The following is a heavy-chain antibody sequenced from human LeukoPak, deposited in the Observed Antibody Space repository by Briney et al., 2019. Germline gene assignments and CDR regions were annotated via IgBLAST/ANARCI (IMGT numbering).Heavy chain of an antibody. D-gene: IGHD2-21*01. Sequence: SETLSLTCAVSGDSISYGSYYWNWIRQAPGKGPEWIGNIYRGRTRLNPSPTSRVAISVDMSKSQVSLSLTSVTAADTAIYYCAGEGEYGDSYSWGQGALVIVSA. V-gene: IGHV4-30-2*01. J-gene: IGHJ5*02. CDR2: IYRGRT. CDR3: AGEGEYGDSYS. CDR1: GDSISYGSYY.